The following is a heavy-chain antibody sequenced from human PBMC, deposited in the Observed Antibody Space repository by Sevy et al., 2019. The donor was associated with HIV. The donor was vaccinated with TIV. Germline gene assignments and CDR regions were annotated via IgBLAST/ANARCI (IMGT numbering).Heavy chain of an antibody. V-gene: IGHV4-30-4*02. CDR3: ARYCTRTSPHNWFDP. CDR2: IYYSGMT. Sequence: SETLSLTCSVSGGSISSGDYYWTWMRQSPGKGLEWIGYIYYSGMTYYNPSLKSRVIISIDTVKNQFSLKLSSVTAAGTAVYYCARYCTRTSPHNWFDPWGQGTLVTVSS. CDR1: GGSISSGDYY. D-gene: IGHD2-2*01. J-gene: IGHJ5*02.